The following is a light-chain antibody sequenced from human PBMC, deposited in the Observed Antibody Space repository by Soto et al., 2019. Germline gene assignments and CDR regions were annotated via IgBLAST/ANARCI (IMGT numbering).Light chain of an antibody. CDR2: TTN. J-gene: IGLJ3*02. CDR1: TGAVPSGNY. Sequence: QAVVTQETSLTVSPGGTVTLTCAPSTGAVPSGNYPSWCQRKPGQAPRTLIYTTNDKHSWTPARFSGSLLGGRATLTLSGAQPEDEADYYCLLYSGGAHLVFGGGTKLTVL. V-gene: IGLV7-43*01. CDR3: LLYSGGAHLV.